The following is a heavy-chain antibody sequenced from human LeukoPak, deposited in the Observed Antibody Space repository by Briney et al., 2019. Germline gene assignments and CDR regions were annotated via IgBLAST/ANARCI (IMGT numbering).Heavy chain of an antibody. CDR3: ARGGPAAGNKLPFDY. J-gene: IGHJ4*02. V-gene: IGHV1-46*01. CDR1: GYTFTSYY. D-gene: IGHD6-13*01. Sequence: GASVKVSCKASGYTFTSYYMHWVRQAPGQGLEWMGRINPSGGSTSYGQKFQGRVTMTRDMSTSTAYMELSSLRSEDTAVYYCARGGPAAGNKLPFDYWGQGTLVTVSS. CDR2: INPSGGST.